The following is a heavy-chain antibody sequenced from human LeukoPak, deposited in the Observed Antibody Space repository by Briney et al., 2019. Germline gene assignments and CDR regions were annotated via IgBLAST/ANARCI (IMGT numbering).Heavy chain of an antibody. CDR3: ARDGGGYPRHMDV. Sequence: GGSLRLSCAASGFTFSDYYMNWIRQAPGKGLEWLSYISSDGSTRYYADSVKGRFTISRDNAKNSLYLQMNSVRAEDTAVYYCARDGGGYPRHMDVWAKGPRSPSP. CDR2: ISSDGSTR. V-gene: IGHV3-11*01. J-gene: IGHJ6*03. D-gene: IGHD1-26*01. CDR1: GFTFSDYY.